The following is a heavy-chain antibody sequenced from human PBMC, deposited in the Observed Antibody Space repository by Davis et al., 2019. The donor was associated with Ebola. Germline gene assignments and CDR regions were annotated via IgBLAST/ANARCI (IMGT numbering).Heavy chain of an antibody. CDR3: ARDPRRITIFGAPGGMDV. V-gene: IGHV1-18*01. CDR1: GGTFSSYG. CDR2: ISAYNGNT. Sequence: AASVKVSCKASGGTFSSYGISWVRQAPGQGLEWMGWISAYNGNTNYAQKFQGRVTMTRDTSTSTVYMELSSLRSEDTAVYYCARDPRRITIFGAPGGMDVWGQGTTVTVSS. J-gene: IGHJ6*02. D-gene: IGHD3-3*01.